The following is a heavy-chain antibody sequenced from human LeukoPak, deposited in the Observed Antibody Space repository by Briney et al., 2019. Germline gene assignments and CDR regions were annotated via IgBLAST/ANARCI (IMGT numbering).Heavy chain of an antibody. J-gene: IGHJ5*02. D-gene: IGHD3-10*01. CDR1: GYTFTSYG. V-gene: IGHV1-18*01. Sequence: ASVKVSCKASGYTFTSYGISWVRQAPGQGLEWMGWINAYNDNTNYAQKLQGRVTMTTDTSTSTAYMELRSLRSDDTAVYYCARDRYGSGSSYNWFDPWGQGTLVTVSS. CDR2: INAYNDNT. CDR3: ARDRYGSGSSYNWFDP.